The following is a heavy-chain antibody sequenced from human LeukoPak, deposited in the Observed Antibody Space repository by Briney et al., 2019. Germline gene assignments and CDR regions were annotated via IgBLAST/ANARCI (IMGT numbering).Heavy chain of an antibody. V-gene: IGHV4-59*01. Sequence: SETLSLTCTVSGGSISSYHWSWIRQPPGKGLEWIGYIYYSGSTNYNPSLKSRVTISVDTSKNQFSLKLSSVTAADTAVYYCARVEYQLLGGYYYYMDVWGKGTTVTVSS. CDR2: IYYSGST. CDR1: GGSISSYH. D-gene: IGHD2-2*01. CDR3: ARVEYQLLGGYYYYMDV. J-gene: IGHJ6*03.